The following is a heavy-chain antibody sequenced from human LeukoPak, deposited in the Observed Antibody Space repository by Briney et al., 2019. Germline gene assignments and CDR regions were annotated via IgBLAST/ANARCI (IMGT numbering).Heavy chain of an antibody. CDR3: AKDGGPGIEDYSWGTFDY. CDR2: ISENGGST. D-gene: IGHD3-16*01. V-gene: IGHV3-23*01. CDR1: GFSFSNHA. Sequence: GGSLRLSCAASGFSFSNHAMSWVRQAPGKGLEWVSGISENGGSTFYADSVKGRFIISRDNSKNTLYLQMNSLRAEDMAVYYCAKDGGPGIEDYSWGTFDYWGQGTLVTVSS. J-gene: IGHJ4*02.